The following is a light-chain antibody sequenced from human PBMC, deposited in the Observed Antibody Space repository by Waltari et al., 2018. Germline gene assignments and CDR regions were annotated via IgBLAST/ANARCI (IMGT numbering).Light chain of an antibody. CDR3: QQYYSIALN. J-gene: IGKJ4*01. V-gene: IGKV1-NL1*01. CDR1: QGISNS. Sequence: DIQMTQSPSSLSASVGDSVTITCRASQGISNSLAWYQQKPGKAPKLLLYAASRLENGVQSRFSGRESGTDYTLTISSLQPEDFATYYCQQYYSIALNFGGGTKVEIK. CDR2: AAS.